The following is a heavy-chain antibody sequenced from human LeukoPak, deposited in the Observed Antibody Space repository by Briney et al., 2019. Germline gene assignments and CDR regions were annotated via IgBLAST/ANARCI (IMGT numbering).Heavy chain of an antibody. CDR2: IYSGGST. CDR3: ASLARNYFDY. V-gene: IGHV3-53*05. J-gene: IGHJ4*02. CDR1: GLPDNSNY. Sequence: GGSLGLSWAASGLPDNSNYMSWGRPAPGKGVEWVSVIYSGGSTYYADSVKGRFTISRDNSKNTLYLQMNSLRAEDTAVYYCASLARNYFDYWGQGTLVTVSS.